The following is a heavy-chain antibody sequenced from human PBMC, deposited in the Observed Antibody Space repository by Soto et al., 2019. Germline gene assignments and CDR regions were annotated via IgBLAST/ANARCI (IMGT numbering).Heavy chain of an antibody. CDR1: GGSFSGYY. Sequence: QVQLQQWGAGLLKPSETLSLTCAVYGGSFSGYYWSWIRQPPGKGLEWIGEINHSGSTNYNPSLKRPGNISGDTFKNQFPLKVRSVTGAGTAGEYLARGGGGTGKFWGPGNLVNLSS. J-gene: IGHJ4*02. V-gene: IGHV4-34*01. CDR3: ARGGGGTGKF. CDR2: INHSGST. D-gene: IGHD2-15*01.